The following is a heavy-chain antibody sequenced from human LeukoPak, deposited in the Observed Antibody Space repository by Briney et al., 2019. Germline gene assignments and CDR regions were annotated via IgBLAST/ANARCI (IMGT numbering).Heavy chain of an antibody. D-gene: IGHD2-2*01. J-gene: IGHJ5*02. V-gene: IGHV3-30*04. CDR3: SRDGEYCSSTSCYGARRGYNWFDP. CDR2: ISYDASNK. CDR1: GFTFSSYA. Sequence: GGSLRLSCAASGFTFSSYAIHWVRQAPGKGLEWVAVISYDASNKYYADSVKGRFTISRDNSKNTLYLQMNSLRADDTAVYYCSRDGEYCSSTSCYGARRGYNWFDPWGQGTLVTVSS.